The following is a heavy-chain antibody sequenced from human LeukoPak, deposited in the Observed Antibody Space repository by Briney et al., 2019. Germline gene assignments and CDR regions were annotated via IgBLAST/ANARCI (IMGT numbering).Heavy chain of an antibody. J-gene: IGHJ4*02. D-gene: IGHD3-10*01. CDR3: ARGRGDPHEYDY. CDR1: GFTVSMNS. CDR2: IYSGGTT. V-gene: IGHV3-66*01. Sequence: GGSLRLSCAASGFTVSMNSMSWVRQAPGKGLEWVSVIYSGGTTYYPDSVKGRFTISRDNSKNTLYLQMNSLRAEDTAVYYCARGRGDPHEYDYWGQGALVTVSS.